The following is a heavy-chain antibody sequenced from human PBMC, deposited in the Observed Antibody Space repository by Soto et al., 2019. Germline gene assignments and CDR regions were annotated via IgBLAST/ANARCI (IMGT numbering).Heavy chain of an antibody. CDR1: SGSISSSNW. V-gene: IGHV4-4*02. CDR2: IYHSGST. Sequence: SETLSLTCAVSSGSISSSNWWSWVRQPPGKGLEWIGEIYHSGSTNYNPSLKSRVTISVDKSKNQFSLKLSSVTAADTAVYYCARAGVRGWNLFDYWGQGTLVTVSS. CDR3: ARAGVRGWNLFDY. D-gene: IGHD3-10*01. J-gene: IGHJ4*02.